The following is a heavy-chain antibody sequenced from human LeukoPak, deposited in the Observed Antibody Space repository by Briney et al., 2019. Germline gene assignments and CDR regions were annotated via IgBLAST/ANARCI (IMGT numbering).Heavy chain of an antibody. V-gene: IGHV1-24*01. CDR2: SDPEDGER. Sequence: ASVKVSCKVSGKTLSDLSIHWLRQPPGKGLEWLGGSDPEDGERIYAQMFQGRVTMTEDTSIDTAYMELSSLRSEDTAVYYCVTGFTTMAVDYFDYWGLGTLVTVSP. CDR1: GKTLSDLS. J-gene: IGHJ4*02. CDR3: VTGFTTMAVDYFDY. D-gene: IGHD5-18*01.